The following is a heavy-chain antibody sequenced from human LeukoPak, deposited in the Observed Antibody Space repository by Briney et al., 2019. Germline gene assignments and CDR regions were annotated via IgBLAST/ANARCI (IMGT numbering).Heavy chain of an antibody. D-gene: IGHD5-18*01. CDR2: IDQGRSQK. V-gene: IGHV3-7*01. Sequence: PGGPLSLLCRACGFLFSVYWMMWAPQAPGGGLVWVATIDQGRSQKYYLDSVKCRFTISRDNDKNSLYLQIKSLRAEDTAVYYCARPFDRETAILDYYYYYMDVWGNGTTVSVSS. CDR3: ARPFDRETAILDYYYYYMDV. CDR1: GFLFSVYW. J-gene: IGHJ6*03.